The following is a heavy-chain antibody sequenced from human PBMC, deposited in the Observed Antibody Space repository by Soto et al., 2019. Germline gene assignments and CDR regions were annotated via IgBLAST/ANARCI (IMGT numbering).Heavy chain of an antibody. D-gene: IGHD2-15*01. CDR3: ARDITRSVVVAASGGCDY. V-gene: IGHV3-33*01. J-gene: IGHJ4*02. Sequence: QVQLVESGGGVVQPGRSLRLSCAASGFTFSSYGMHWVRQAPGKGREWVAVIWYDGSNKYYADSVKGRFTISRDNSKNTLYLQMNSLRAEDTAVYYCARDITRSVVVAASGGCDYWGQGTLVTVSS. CDR2: IWYDGSNK. CDR1: GFTFSSYG.